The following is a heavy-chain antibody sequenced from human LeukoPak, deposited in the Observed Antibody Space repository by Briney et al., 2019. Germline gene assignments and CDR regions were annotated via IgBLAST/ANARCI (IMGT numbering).Heavy chain of an antibody. J-gene: IGHJ4*02. CDR1: GFTFSSYW. CDR3: AREGITPFMDY. Sequence: PGGPLRLSCAASGFTFSSYWMHWVRQAPGKGLVWVSRINSDGSSTSYADFVKGRFTISRDNSKNTLYLQMNSLRTEDTAVYSCAREGITPFMDYWGQGTLVTVSS. V-gene: IGHV3-74*01. CDR2: INSDGSST. D-gene: IGHD5-24*01.